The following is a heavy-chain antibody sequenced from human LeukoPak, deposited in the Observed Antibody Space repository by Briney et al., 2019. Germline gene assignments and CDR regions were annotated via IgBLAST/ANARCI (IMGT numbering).Heavy chain of an antibody. D-gene: IGHD6-19*01. V-gene: IGHV3-33*01. CDR1: GFTFNNFG. CDR2: IWDDGSKE. J-gene: IGHJ4*02. CDR3: ATSHSSGWRRGYLDY. Sequence: GGSLRLSCAASGFTFNNFGMHWVRQAPGKGLEWVAIIWDDGSKEYYADSVKGRFTISRDNSKNTLYLQMNSLRDDDTAMYYWATSHSSGWRRGYLDYWGQGTLVIVSS.